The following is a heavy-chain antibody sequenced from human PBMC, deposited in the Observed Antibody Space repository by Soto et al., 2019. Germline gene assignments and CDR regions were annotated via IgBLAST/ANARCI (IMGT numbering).Heavy chain of an antibody. CDR1: GFTLSAYP. Sequence: GGSLRLSCATSGFTLSAYPMNWVRQAPGKGLEWVSYINNSSKIIYYADSVKGRFTISRDNAKNSLYLQMNGLRAEDTAVYYCARDQGTNWDLDYWDPGTLVTVS. CDR2: INNSSKII. J-gene: IGHJ4*02. D-gene: IGHD1-26*01. CDR3: ARDQGTNWDLDY. V-gene: IGHV3-48*01.